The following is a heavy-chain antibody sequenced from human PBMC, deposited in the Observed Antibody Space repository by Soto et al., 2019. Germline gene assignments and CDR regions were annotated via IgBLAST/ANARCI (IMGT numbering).Heavy chain of an antibody. J-gene: IGHJ4*02. CDR1: GYTFTSYG. CDR3: ARGQAPLTRAGGGSRGYYGRTPNDY. Sequence: QVQLVQSGAEVKKPGASVKVSCKASGYTFTSYGISWVRQAPGQGLEWMGWISAYNGNTNYAQKLQGRVTMTTDTSTSTAYMELRSLRSDYTAVYYCARGQAPLTRAGGGSRGYYGRTPNDYWGQGTLVTVSS. D-gene: IGHD3-22*01. CDR2: ISAYNGNT. V-gene: IGHV1-18*01.